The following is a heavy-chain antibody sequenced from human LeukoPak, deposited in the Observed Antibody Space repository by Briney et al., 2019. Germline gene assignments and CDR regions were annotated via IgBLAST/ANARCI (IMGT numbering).Heavy chain of an antibody. Sequence: PGGSLRLSCAASGFTFSSYAMHWVRQAPGKGLEWVAFLSYDGSNKFYADSVKGRFTISRDNSKNTLYLQMNSLRAEDTAVYYCARRWGSGLDYWGQGTLVTVSS. CDR2: LSYDGSNK. D-gene: IGHD6-19*01. CDR1: GFTFSSYA. J-gene: IGHJ4*02. V-gene: IGHV3-30-3*01. CDR3: ARRWGSGLDY.